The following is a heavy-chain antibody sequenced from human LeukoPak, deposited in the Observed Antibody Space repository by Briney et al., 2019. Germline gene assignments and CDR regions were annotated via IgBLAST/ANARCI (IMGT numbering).Heavy chain of an antibody. CDR1: GFTVSSDY. CDR2: IDARSGIT. V-gene: IGHV3-48*01. CDR3: ARTYDFGRGPPGDAFDN. D-gene: IGHD3-3*01. Sequence: PGGSLRLSCAASGFTVSSDYVSWVRQAPGKVPEWVSYIDARSGITYYADSVQGRFTISRDNAQESVFLQMNSLRADDTAVYYCARTYDFGRGPPGDAFDNWGPGTLVTVSS. J-gene: IGHJ3*02.